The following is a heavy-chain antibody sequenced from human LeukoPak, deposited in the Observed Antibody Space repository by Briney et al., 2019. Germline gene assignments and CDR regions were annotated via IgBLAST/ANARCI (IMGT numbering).Heavy chain of an antibody. CDR2: ISYDGGNT. D-gene: IGHD5-12*01. V-gene: IGHV3-30*04. Sequence: PGGSLRLSCGASGFIFSSYALHWVRQAPGKGLEWVAAISYDGGNTYYADSVKGRFTISRDNSKNTLYLQMESLGAEDTAVYYCARGRYSGYDSGYLDYWGQGTLVTVSS. J-gene: IGHJ4*02. CDR3: ARGRYSGYDSGYLDY. CDR1: GFIFSSYA.